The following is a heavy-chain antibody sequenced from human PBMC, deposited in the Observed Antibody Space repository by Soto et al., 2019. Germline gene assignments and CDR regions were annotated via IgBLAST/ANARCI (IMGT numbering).Heavy chain of an antibody. CDR1: GFTFSSYA. V-gene: IGHV3-21*01. D-gene: IGHD6-19*01. CDR3: ARSHSSGYVDY. Sequence: PGESLRLSCAASGFTFSSYAMSWVRQSPGKGLEWVSSISDISDIYYADSVKGRFTISRDNAKNSLYLQMNSLRAEDTAVYYCARSHSSGYVDYWGQGTLVTVSS. CDR2: ISDISDI. J-gene: IGHJ4*02.